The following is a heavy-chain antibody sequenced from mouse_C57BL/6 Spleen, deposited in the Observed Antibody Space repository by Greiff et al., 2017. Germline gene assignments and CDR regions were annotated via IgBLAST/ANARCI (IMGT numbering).Heavy chain of an antibody. Sequence: QVQLQQSGAELVRPGASVTLSCKASGYTFTDYEMHWVKQTPVHGLEWIGAIDPETGGTAYNQKFKGKAILTADKSSSTAYMELRSLTSEDSAVYYCTRGEIYYDYVGEYAMDYWGQGTSVTVSS. J-gene: IGHJ4*01. CDR2: IDPETGGT. CDR1: GYTFTDYE. V-gene: IGHV1-15*01. D-gene: IGHD2-4*01. CDR3: TRGEIYYDYVGEYAMDY.